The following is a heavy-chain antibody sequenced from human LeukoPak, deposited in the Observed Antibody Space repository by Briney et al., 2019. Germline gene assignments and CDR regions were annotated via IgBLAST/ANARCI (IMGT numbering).Heavy chain of an antibody. CDR2: ISYDGSSK. CDR1: GFSFSNHG. D-gene: IGHD2-2*01. V-gene: IGHV3-30*18. Sequence: GGSLRLSCAASGFSFSNHGMHWVRQAPGKGLEWVAVISYDGSSKYYADSVKGRFTISRDNSKNTLYLQMNSLRVEDTAVYYCAKGPAFNAFDIWGQGTMVTASS. J-gene: IGHJ3*02. CDR3: AKGPAFNAFDI.